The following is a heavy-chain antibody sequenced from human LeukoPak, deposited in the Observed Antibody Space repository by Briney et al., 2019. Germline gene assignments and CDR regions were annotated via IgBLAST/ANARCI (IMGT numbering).Heavy chain of an antibody. V-gene: IGHV3-48*03. CDR3: TRDSGYCSDDNFNHYDD. CDR1: GFTFRSYE. Sequence: PGGCLRLSCAASGFTFRSYEMNWVRQAPGKGLEWVSYISSSGCTIDYADSVKGRSTISRDNAKNSLYLRMDNLRAEDTAVYYCTRDSGYCSDDNFNHYDDWGQG. J-gene: IGHJ4*02. CDR2: ISSSGCTI. D-gene: IGHD2-15*01.